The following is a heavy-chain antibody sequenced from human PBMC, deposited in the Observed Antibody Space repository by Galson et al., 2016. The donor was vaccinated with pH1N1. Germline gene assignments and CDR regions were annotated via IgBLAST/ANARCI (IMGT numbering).Heavy chain of an antibody. D-gene: IGHD3-10*01. J-gene: IGHJ3*02. V-gene: IGHV3-48*03. CDR3: ARDTSGHAPRPYGAFDI. Sequence: SLRLSCAASDFTFSSYEMSWVRQAPGKGLEWVAYISSSGSAIYYADSVEGRFTISRENAGNSLLLQMSSLRAEDTAVYYCARDTSGHAPRPYGAFDIWGQGTMVTV. CDR2: ISSSGSAI. CDR1: DFTFSSYE.